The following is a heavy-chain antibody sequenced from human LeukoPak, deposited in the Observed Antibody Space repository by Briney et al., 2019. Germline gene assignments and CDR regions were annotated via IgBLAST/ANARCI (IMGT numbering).Heavy chain of an antibody. CDR3: ARGEVGAPLDY. V-gene: IGHV3-74*01. J-gene: IGHJ4*02. D-gene: IGHD1-26*01. CDR2: IASDGNST. Sequence: TGGSLRLSCAASGFTFSSYWMNWVRHAPGKGLVRVSRIASDGNSTTYADSVKGRFSISRDNAKNTLYLQMNSLRVEDTAVYCCARGEVGAPLDYWGQGTLVTVSS. CDR1: GFTFSSYW.